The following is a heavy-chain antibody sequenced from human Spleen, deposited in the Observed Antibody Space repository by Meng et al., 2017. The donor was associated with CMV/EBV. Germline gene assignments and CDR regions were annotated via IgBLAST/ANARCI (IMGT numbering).Heavy chain of an antibody. D-gene: IGHD1-14*01. CDR1: GFTFSSYW. CDR2: INSDGSST. J-gene: IGHJ6*02. Sequence: GESLKISCAASGFTFSSYWMHWVRQAPGKGLVWVSRINSDGSSTSYADSVKGRFTISRDNSKNTLYLQMNSLRAEDTAVYYCAYRGTSGPYGMDVWGQGTTVTVSS. V-gene: IGHV3-74*01. CDR3: AYRGTSGPYGMDV.